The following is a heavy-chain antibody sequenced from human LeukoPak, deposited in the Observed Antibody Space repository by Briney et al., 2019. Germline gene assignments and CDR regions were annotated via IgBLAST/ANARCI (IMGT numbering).Heavy chain of an antibody. CDR3: ARDADLEGAAYYY. J-gene: IGHJ4*02. CDR1: GYTFTSYD. V-gene: IGHV1-2*02. D-gene: IGHD3-16*01. Sequence: ASVKVSCKASGYTFTSYDINWVRQATGQGLEWMGWINPNSGGTNYAQKFQGRVTMTRDTSISTAYMELSRLRSDDTAVYYCARDADLEGAAYYYWGQGTLVAVSS. CDR2: INPNSGGT.